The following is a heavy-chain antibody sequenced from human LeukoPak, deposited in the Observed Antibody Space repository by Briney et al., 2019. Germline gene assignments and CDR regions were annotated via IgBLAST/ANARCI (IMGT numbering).Heavy chain of an antibody. CDR2: INGDESSP. Sequence: GGPLRLSCAASGFTFSSYWMHWVRQAPGKGLEGVSRINGDESSPSYADSVKGRFTISRDNAKDTLYLQMNSLRAEDTAVYFCARSNWNYDYWGQGTLVTVSS. D-gene: IGHD1-7*01. J-gene: IGHJ4*02. V-gene: IGHV3-74*01. CDR3: ARSNWNYDY. CDR1: GFTFSSYW.